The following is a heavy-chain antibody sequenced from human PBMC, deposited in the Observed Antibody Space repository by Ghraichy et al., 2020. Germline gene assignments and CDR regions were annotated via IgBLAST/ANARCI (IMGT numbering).Heavy chain of an antibody. CDR3: ARGSRGSYWSPNWFDP. CDR2: ISAYNGNT. D-gene: IGHD1-26*01. V-gene: IGHV1-18*04. J-gene: IGHJ5*02. Sequence: ASVKVSCKASGYTFTSYGISWVRQAPGQGLEWMGWISAYNGNTNYAQKLQGRVTMTTDTSTSTAYMELRSLRSDDTAVYYCARGSRGSYWSPNWFDPWGQGTLVTVSS. CDR1: GYTFTSYG.